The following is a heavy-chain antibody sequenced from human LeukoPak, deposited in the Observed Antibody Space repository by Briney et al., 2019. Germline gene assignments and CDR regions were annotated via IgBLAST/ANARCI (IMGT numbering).Heavy chain of an antibody. CDR3: AKPQYYYDSSGYYSVYFQH. D-gene: IGHD3-22*01. CDR2: ISGSGGST. V-gene: IGHV3-23*01. CDR1: GFTFSSYA. Sequence: GGSLRLSCAASGFTFSSYAMSWVRQAPGKGLEWVSAISGSGGSTYYADSVKGRFTISRDNSKNTLYLQMNSLRAEDTAVYYCAKPQYYYDSSGYYSVYFQHWGQGTLVTVSS. J-gene: IGHJ1*01.